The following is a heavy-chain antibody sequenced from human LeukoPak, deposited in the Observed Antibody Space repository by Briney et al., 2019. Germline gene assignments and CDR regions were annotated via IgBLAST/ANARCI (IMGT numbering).Heavy chain of an antibody. CDR2: IYYSGST. Sequence: PSETLSLTCTVSGGSISNDYWSWIRQPPGKGLEWIGYIYYSGSTNYNPSLKSRVTISVDTSRNQFSLKLSSVTAADTAVYYCARGRLGGSGSYYNVLDYWGQGTLVTVSS. J-gene: IGHJ4*02. CDR3: ARGRLGGSGSYYNVLDY. CDR1: GGSISNDY. D-gene: IGHD3-10*01. V-gene: IGHV4-59*01.